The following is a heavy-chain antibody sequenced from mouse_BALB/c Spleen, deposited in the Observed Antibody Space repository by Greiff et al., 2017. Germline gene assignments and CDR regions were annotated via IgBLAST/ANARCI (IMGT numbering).Heavy chain of an antibody. CDR1: GYTFTEYI. CDR2: FYPGSGSI. J-gene: IGHJ1*01. CDR3: ETHALLYYCSSYVEYFDV. V-gene: IGHV1-62-2*01. Sequence: QVQLQQSGAELVKPGASVKLSCKASGYTFTEYIIHWVKQRSGQGLEWIGWFYPGSGSIKYNEKFKDKATLTADKSSSTVYMELSRLTSEDSAVYLCETHALLYYCSSYVEYFDVWGAGTTVTVSS. D-gene: IGHD1-1*01.